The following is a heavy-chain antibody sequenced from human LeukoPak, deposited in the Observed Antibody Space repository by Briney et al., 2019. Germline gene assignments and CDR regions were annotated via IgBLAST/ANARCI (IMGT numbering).Heavy chain of an antibody. J-gene: IGHJ3*02. V-gene: IGHV1-8*02. CDR2: MNPNSGNT. CDR3: ARVTAAGTWTFDI. D-gene: IGHD6-13*01. CDR1: GDTFIIND. Sequence: GASVKVSCKASGDTFIINDINWVRQVTGQGLEWMGWMNPNSGNTGYAQKFQGRVTMTRNISITTAYMELTDLRSEDTAVYYCARVTAAGTWTFDIWGQGTTVTVSS.